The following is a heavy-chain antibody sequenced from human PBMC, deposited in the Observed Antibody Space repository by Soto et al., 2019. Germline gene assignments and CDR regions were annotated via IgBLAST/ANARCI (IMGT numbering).Heavy chain of an antibody. CDR1: GDSVNSENSY. D-gene: IGHD3-16*02. CDR3: ARDGGQGRGVIGHY. J-gene: IGHJ4*02. CDR2: IYYNGRT. V-gene: IGHV4-61*01. Sequence: ETLSLTCTVSGDSVNSENSYWNWIRQAPGKGPEWIGYIYYNGRTNYNPSLKSRATILLDTSTNQFSLTLTSVTAADTAVYSCARDGGQGRGVIGHYWGRGILVTVSS.